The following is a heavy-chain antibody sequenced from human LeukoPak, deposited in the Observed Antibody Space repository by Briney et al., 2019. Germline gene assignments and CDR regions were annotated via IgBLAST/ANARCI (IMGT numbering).Heavy chain of an antibody. CDR3: ASLGYYDSSGSTIDY. J-gene: IGHJ4*02. V-gene: IGHV4-39*07. CDR2: IYYSGST. D-gene: IGHD3-22*01. CDR1: GGSISSSSYY. Sequence: SETLSLTCTVSGGSISSSSYYWGWIRQPPGKGLEWIGSIYYSGSTYYNPSLKSRVTISVDTSKNQFSLKLSSVTAADTAVYYCASLGYYDSSGSTIDYWGQGTLVTVSS.